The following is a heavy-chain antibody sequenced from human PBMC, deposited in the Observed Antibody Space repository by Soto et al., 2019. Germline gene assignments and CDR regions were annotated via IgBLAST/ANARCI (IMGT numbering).Heavy chain of an antibody. CDR1: RGSVSSGSYS. V-gene: IGHV4-61*01. Sequence: SETLSLTCTVSRGSVSSGSYSWNWIRQTPGKGLEWIGYFYPSGYTKYNPSLKSRVTISGDTSKNQFSLKLTSVTAADTALYYCARSPGWPEGWFVPWGQGPMITFSS. CDR2: FYPSGYT. J-gene: IGHJ5*02. CDR3: ARSPGWPEGWFVP. D-gene: IGHD2-15*01.